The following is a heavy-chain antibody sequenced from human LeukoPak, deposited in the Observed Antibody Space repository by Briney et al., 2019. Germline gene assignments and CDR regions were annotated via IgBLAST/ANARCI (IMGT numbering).Heavy chain of an antibody. V-gene: IGHV3-30-3*01. CDR2: ISYDGSNK. J-gene: IGHJ4*02. CDR3: ARLDLVGATNY. D-gene: IGHD1-26*01. Sequence: GGSLRLSCAASGFTLRSYAMHWVRQAPGKGLEWVAVISYDGSNKYYADSVKGRFTISRDNSKNTLYLQMNSLRAEDTAVYYCARLDLVGATNYWGQGTLVTVSS. CDR1: GFTLRSYA.